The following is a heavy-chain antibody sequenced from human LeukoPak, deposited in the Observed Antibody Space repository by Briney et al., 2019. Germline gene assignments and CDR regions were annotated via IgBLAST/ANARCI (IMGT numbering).Heavy chain of an antibody. CDR1: GGSISSSSYY. Sequence: SETLSLTCTVSGGSISSSSYYWGWIRQPPGKGLEWIGSIYYSGSTYYNPSLKSRVTISVDTSKNQFSLKLSSVTAADTAVYYCAKQDNGYHDSSGPFDYWGQGTLVTVSS. V-gene: IGHV4-39*01. CDR2: IYYSGST. CDR3: AKQDNGYHDSSGPFDY. D-gene: IGHD3-22*01. J-gene: IGHJ4*02.